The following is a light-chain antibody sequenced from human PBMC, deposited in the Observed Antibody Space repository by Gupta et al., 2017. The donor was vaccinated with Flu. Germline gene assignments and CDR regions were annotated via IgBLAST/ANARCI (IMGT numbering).Light chain of an antibody. V-gene: IGKV1-5*03. Sequence: DIRVTQSPSTLSASVGDRVRITCRTSHDIHIWLAWYQQKPGRAPKLLISKASNVETGVPSRFSGSGSVTDFTLTVTNLQPDDFATYFCQEYKTYSRTFGQGTKVEIK. CDR3: QEYKTYSRT. J-gene: IGKJ1*01. CDR1: HDIHIW. CDR2: KAS.